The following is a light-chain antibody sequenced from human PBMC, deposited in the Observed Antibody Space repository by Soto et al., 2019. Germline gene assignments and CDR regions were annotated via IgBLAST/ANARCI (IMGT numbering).Light chain of an antibody. CDR1: SSNVGSNF. V-gene: IGLV1-51*01. Sequence: QSVLTQPPSVSAAPGQKVTISCSGTSSNVGSNFVSWYQQLPGTAPKLLIYDNNKRPSGIPDRFSGSKSGTSASLAISGLRSEDEAEYYCAAWDDSLSGSYAFGTGTKLTVL. CDR3: AAWDDSLSGSYA. CDR2: DNN. J-gene: IGLJ1*01.